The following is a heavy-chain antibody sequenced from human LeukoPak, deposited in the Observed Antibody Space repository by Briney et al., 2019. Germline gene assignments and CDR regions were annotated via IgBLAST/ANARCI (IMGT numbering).Heavy chain of an antibody. Sequence: SETLSLTCIVSGGSISSSSHYWGWIRQPPGKGLEWIGTIYYSGTTYHNPSLKSRVTISVDTSKDQFSLRLSSVTAADTAVYYCARLGCRGGSCRYYYYYIMDVWGKGTTVTVSS. J-gene: IGHJ6*03. V-gene: IGHV4-39*01. CDR1: GGSISSSSHY. CDR2: IYYSGTT. CDR3: ARLGCRGGSCRYYYYYIMDV. D-gene: IGHD2-15*01.